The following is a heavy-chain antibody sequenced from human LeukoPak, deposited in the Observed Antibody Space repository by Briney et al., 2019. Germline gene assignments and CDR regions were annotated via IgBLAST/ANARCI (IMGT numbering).Heavy chain of an antibody. CDR3: VKDLARYYDTSGYEYFDY. CDR2: IGANGDRA. V-gene: IGHV3-23*01. D-gene: IGHD3-22*01. CDR1: GFTFRSYA. Sequence: GGSLRLSRAASGFTFRSYAMSWVRQASGKGLEWVSIIGANGDRAFYADSVKGRFTISRDNSKNTLYLQMNSLRGEDTAVYYCVKDLARYYDTSGYEYFDYWGQGTRDTVSS. J-gene: IGHJ4*02.